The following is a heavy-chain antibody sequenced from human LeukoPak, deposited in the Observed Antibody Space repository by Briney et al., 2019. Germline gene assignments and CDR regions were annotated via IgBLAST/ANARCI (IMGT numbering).Heavy chain of an antibody. Sequence: PGGSLRLSCVASGFTFSSYWMHWVRQDPRKGLVWVSRISGDGRNINYADSVRGRFTISRDNAKNTLYRQMNTLRVEDTAVYYCARGGGYAWDYWGQGTLVTVSS. J-gene: IGHJ4*02. CDR3: ARGGGYAWDY. CDR2: ISGDGRNI. CDR1: GFTFSSYW. D-gene: IGHD5-12*01. V-gene: IGHV3-74*01.